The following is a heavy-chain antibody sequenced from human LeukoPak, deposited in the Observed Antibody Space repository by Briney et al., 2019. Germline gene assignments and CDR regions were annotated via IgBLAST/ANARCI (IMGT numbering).Heavy chain of an antibody. CDR3: ARSAYYYDSSGYYLFDY. CDR1: GGSISSYY. D-gene: IGHD3-22*01. CDR2: IYYSGST. V-gene: IGHV4-59*01. Sequence: NPSETLSLTCTVSGGSISSYYWSWIRQPPGKELEWIGYIYYSGSTNYNPSLKSRVTISVDTSKNQFSLKLSSVTAADTAVYYCARSAYYYDSSGYYLFDYWGQGTLVTVSS. J-gene: IGHJ4*02.